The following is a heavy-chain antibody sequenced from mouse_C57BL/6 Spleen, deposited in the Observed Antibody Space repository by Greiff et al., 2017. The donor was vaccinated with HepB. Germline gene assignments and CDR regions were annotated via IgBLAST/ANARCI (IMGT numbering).Heavy chain of an antibody. CDR1: GFSLSTSGMG. CDR2: IYWDDDK. Sequence: QVTLKVCGPGILQSSQTLSLTCSFSGFSLSTSGMGVSWIRQPSGKGLEWLAHIYWDDDKRYNPSLKSRLTISKDTSRNQVFLKITSVDTADTATYYCARSTVVAPHYYAMDYWGQGTSVTVSS. J-gene: IGHJ4*01. CDR3: ARSTVVAPHYYAMDY. D-gene: IGHD1-1*01. V-gene: IGHV8-12*01.